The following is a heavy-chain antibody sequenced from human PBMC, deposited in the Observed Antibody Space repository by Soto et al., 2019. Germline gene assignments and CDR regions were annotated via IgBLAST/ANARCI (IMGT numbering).Heavy chain of an antibody. CDR2: IWYDGSNK. CDR1: GFTFSSYG. D-gene: IGHD1-20*01. J-gene: IGHJ5*02. Sequence: QVQLVESGGGVVQPGRSLRLSCAASGFTFSSYGMHWVRQAPGKGLEWVAVIWYDGSNKYYADSVKGRFTISRDNSKNTLYLQMNSLRAEDTAVYYCARDYGYNWNDAGGWFDPWGQGTLVTVSS. CDR3: ARDYGYNWNDAGGWFDP. V-gene: IGHV3-33*01.